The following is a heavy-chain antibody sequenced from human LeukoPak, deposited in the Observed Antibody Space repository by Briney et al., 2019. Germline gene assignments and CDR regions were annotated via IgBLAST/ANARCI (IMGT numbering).Heavy chain of an antibody. D-gene: IGHD2-15*01. CDR2: ISYDGSNK. V-gene: IGHV3-30-3*01. J-gene: IGHJ4*02. Sequence: PGGSLRLSCAASGFTFSSYAMHWVRQAPGKGLEWVAVISYDGSNKYYADSVKGRFTISRDNSKNTLYLQMNGLRAEDTAVYYCAAQPCSVGRCYLDYWGQGTLVTVSS. CDR1: GFTFSSYA. CDR3: AAQPCSVGRCYLDY.